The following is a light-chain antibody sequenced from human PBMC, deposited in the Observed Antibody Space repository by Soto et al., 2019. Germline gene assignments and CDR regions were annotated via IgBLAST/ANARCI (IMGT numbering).Light chain of an antibody. Sequence: EIVMTQSPVTLSVSPGDRATLSCRASQSVNSNLAWYQQKPGQTPKLLIYVASTRATGIPARFSGRGSGTEFTLAVSSLQSEDFAVYYCQQYNVWALTFGGGTKVEFK. CDR1: QSVNSN. CDR3: QQYNVWALT. J-gene: IGKJ4*01. CDR2: VAS. V-gene: IGKV3-15*01.